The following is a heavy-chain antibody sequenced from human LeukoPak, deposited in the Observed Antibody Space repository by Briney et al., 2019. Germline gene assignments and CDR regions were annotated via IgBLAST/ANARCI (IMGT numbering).Heavy chain of an antibody. Sequence: SETLSLTCTVSGDSISSGSYYWGWIRQPPGKGLEWIGSIYYSGSTYYNPSLKSRVTISVDKSKNQFSLKLTSVTAADTAVYYCARDLIIVGPDWGQGTLVTVSS. V-gene: IGHV4-39*07. J-gene: IGHJ4*02. D-gene: IGHD1-26*01. CDR3: ARDLIIVGPD. CDR2: IYYSGST. CDR1: GDSISSGSYY.